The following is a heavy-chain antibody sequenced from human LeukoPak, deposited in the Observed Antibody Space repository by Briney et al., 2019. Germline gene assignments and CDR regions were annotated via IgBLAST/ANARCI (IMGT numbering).Heavy chain of an antibody. J-gene: IGHJ4*02. CDR2: INHSGST. D-gene: IGHD2-2*01. V-gene: IGHV4-34*01. CDR1: VGSFSGHY. Sequence: PSGTLSLTCAVYVGSFSGHYWSWIRQPPGKGLEWIVEINHSGSTNYNPSLKSRVTISVDTSKNQFSLKLSSVTAADTAVYYCARALCTTTSCSSFDFWGQGTLVTVSS. CDR3: ARALCTTTSCSSFDF.